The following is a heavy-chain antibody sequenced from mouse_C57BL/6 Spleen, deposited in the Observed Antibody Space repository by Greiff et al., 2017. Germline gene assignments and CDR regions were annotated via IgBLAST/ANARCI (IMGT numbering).Heavy chain of an antibody. CDR1: GYTFTSYW. CDR2: INPSNGGT. J-gene: IGHJ1*03. D-gene: IGHD2-5*01. CDR3: ARSDYSNYVGWYFDV. V-gene: IGHV1-53*01. Sequence: VQLQQPGTELVKPGASVKLSCKASGYTFTSYWMHWVKQRPGPGLEWIGNINPSNGGTNYNEKFKSKATLTVDKSYSTAYMQLSSLTSEDSAVYYCARSDYSNYVGWYFDVWGTGTTVTVSS.